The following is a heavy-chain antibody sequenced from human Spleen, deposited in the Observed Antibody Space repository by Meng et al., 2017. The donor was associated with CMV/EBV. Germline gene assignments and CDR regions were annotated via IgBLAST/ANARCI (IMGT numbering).Heavy chain of an antibody. J-gene: IGHJ3*02. CDR1: SISSSSYY. D-gene: IGHD5-24*01. CDR3: ASPRVGDGYNFWAFDI. Sequence: SISSSSYYWGWIRQPPGKGLEWIGSIYYSGSTYYNPSLKSRVTISVDTSKNQFSLKLSSVTAADTAVYYCASPRVGDGYNFWAFDIWGQGTMVTVSS. V-gene: IGHV4-39*01. CDR2: IYYSGST.